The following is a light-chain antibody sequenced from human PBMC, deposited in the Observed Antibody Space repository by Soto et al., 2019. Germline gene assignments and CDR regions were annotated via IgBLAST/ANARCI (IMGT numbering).Light chain of an antibody. Sequence: EIMLTQSPGTLSLSPGERATLSCRASQSVSSYLAWYQQKPGQAPRLLIYGASSRATGIPDRFSGSGSGTDFTLAISRLEPEDFAVYYCQQYGSSPPLTFGGGTKVDIK. CDR2: GAS. CDR1: QSVSSY. CDR3: QQYGSSPPLT. J-gene: IGKJ4*01. V-gene: IGKV3-20*01.